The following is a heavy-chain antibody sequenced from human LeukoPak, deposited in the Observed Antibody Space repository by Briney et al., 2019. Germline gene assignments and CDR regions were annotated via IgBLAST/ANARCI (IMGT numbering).Heavy chain of an antibody. V-gene: IGHV3-30*02. D-gene: IGHD1-1*01. Sequence: GGSLRLSCAASGFTFSSYGMHWVRQAPGKGLEWVAFIRYDGSNKYYADSVKGRFTISRDNSKNTLYLQMNSLRAEDTAVYYCAAGDYYYYYMDVWGKGTTVTVSS. J-gene: IGHJ6*03. CDR3: AAGDYYYYYMDV. CDR2: IRYDGSNK. CDR1: GFTFSSYG.